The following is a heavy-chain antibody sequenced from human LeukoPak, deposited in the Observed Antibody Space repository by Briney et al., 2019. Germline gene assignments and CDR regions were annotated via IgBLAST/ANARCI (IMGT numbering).Heavy chain of an antibody. CDR3: ATLAVAGTKAFHY. Sequence: ASVKVSCKVSGYTLTELSMHWVRQAPGKGLEWMGGFDPEDGETIYAQKFQGRVTMTEGTSTDTAYMELSSLRSEDTAVYYCATLAVAGTKAFHYWGQGTLVTVSS. CDR1: GYTLTELS. V-gene: IGHV1-24*01. J-gene: IGHJ4*02. CDR2: FDPEDGET. D-gene: IGHD6-19*01.